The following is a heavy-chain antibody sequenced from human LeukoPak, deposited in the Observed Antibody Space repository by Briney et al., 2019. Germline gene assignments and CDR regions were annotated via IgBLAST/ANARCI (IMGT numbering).Heavy chain of an antibody. D-gene: IGHD4-17*01. CDR3: ARGDYDGLLTFDY. Sequence: SQTLSLTCAVSGGSISSGGYSWSWIRQPPGKGLEWTGYIYHSGSTYYNPSLKSRVTISVDRSKNQFSLKLSSVTAADTAVYYCARGDYDGLLTFDYWGQGTLVTVSS. V-gene: IGHV4-30-2*01. CDR2: IYHSGST. CDR1: GGSISSGGYS. J-gene: IGHJ4*02.